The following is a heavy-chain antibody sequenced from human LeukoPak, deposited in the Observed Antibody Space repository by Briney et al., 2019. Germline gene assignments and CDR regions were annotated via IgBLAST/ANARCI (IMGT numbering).Heavy chain of an antibody. CDR3: ARVRVWFGHNWIDP. Sequence: SETLSLTCVVNGGSFSGSYWSWIRQPPGKGLEWIGESNDSGSTKYNSSFKSRVTISVDTSKKQFSLTLSSVTAADTAVYYCARVRVWFGHNWIDPWGRGTLVTVSS. CDR2: SNDSGST. V-gene: IGHV4-34*01. D-gene: IGHD3-10*01. CDR1: GGSFSGSY. J-gene: IGHJ5*02.